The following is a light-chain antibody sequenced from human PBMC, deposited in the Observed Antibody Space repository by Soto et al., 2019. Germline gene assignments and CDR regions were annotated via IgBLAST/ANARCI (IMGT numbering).Light chain of an antibody. V-gene: IGKV1-5*01. CDR3: QHYQYYLAT. J-gene: IGKJ1*01. Sequence: DIQMTQSPSTLSASVGDRVIITCRASQSIDNWLAWYQQKPGKVPKLLIYDASSLEGGVPSRFSGSGSGTEVTLTITSLQTDDFATYYCQHYQYYLATCGRGTKVEIK. CDR1: QSIDNW. CDR2: DAS.